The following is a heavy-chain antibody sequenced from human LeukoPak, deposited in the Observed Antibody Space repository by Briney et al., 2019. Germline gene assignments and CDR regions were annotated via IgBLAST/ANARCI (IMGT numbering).Heavy chain of an antibody. Sequence: GTSLRLSCAASGFTFSHYVMHWVRQAPGKGLEWVAVIWYDGSHDTYTDSVKGRFTVSRDNFKNALHLQMNSLRVEDTAVYYCAKEGDYCSSSGCHKRGIDYWGQGTLVTVSS. CDR3: AKEGDYCSSSGCHKRGIDY. D-gene: IGHD2-2*01. CDR2: IWYDGSHD. V-gene: IGHV3-33*06. J-gene: IGHJ4*02. CDR1: GFTFSHYV.